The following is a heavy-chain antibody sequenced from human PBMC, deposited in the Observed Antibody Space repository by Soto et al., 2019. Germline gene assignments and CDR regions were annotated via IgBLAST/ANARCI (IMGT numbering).Heavy chain of an antibody. D-gene: IGHD2-2*01. V-gene: IGHV3-23*01. CDR1: GFTFSNFA. CDR2: ISGTADTT. J-gene: IGHJ4*02. Sequence: GGSLRLSCAASGFTFSNFAMNWVRQAPGKGLEWVSVISGTADTTYNADPVKGRFTISRDNSKNTVYLQMNSLRAEDTALYYCAKGHCSSTSCSFDYWGQGTLVTVYS. CDR3: AKGHCSSTSCSFDY.